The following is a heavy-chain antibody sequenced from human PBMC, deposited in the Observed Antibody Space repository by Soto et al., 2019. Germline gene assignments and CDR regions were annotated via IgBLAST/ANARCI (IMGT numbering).Heavy chain of an antibody. D-gene: IGHD3-16*01. V-gene: IGHV3-13*01. CDR3: ARGVITFGGVSGGFDY. Sequence: EVQLVESGGGLVQPGGSLRLSCAASGFTFSSYDMHWVRQATGKGLEWVSAIGTAGDTYYPGSVKGRFTISRENAKNSLYLQMNSLRAGDTAVYYCARGVITFGGVSGGFDYWGQGTLVTVSS. CDR2: IGTAGDT. J-gene: IGHJ4*02. CDR1: GFTFSSYD.